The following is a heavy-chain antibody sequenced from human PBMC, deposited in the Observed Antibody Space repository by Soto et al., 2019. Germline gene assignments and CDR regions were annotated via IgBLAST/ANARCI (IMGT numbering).Heavy chain of an antibody. CDR3: AKGVVTMVRGSSVWFDP. D-gene: IGHD3-10*01. J-gene: IGHJ5*02. V-gene: IGHV3-23*01. CDR1: GFTFSSYA. CDR2: ISGSGGST. Sequence: LRLSCAASGFTFSSYAMSWVRQAPGKGLEWVSAISGSGGSTYYADSVKGRFTISRDNSKNTLYLQMNSLRAEDTAVYYCAKGVVTMVRGSSVWFDPWGQGTLVTVSS.